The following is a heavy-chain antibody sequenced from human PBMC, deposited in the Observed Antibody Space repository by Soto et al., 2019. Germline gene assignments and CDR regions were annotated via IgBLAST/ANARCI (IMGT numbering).Heavy chain of an antibody. J-gene: IGHJ4*02. Sequence: QVQLVQSGTEVKKPGSSVKVSCKASGGTFRNYPINWVRQAPGQGLEWMGSIFPLTDIPDYAQNFQARLTISADKSTSTDYMELSSLTSDDTAMYFCARGPLVVLNYFESWGQGTLGTVSS. CDR2: IFPLTDIP. CDR1: GGTFRNYP. V-gene: IGHV1-69*02. CDR3: ARGPLVVLNYFES.